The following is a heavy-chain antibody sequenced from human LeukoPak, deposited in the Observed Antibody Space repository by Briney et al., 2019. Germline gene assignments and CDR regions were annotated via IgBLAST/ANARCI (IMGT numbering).Heavy chain of an antibody. V-gene: IGHV3-21*01. CDR1: GYTFSSYS. CDR2: ISVRSNYI. CDR3: VRLRRNSDTSGSYYYYDF. J-gene: IGHJ4*02. D-gene: IGHD3-22*01. Sequence: GGSLRLSCLASGYTFSSYSINWVRQAPGKGLEWVSSISVRSNYIYYADSVRGRFRISRDDARDSLYLQMNSLRAEDTAVYYRVRLRRNSDTSGSYYYYDFWGQGTLVTVSS.